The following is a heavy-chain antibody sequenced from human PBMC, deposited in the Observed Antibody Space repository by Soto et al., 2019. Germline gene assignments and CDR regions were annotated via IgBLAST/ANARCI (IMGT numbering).Heavy chain of an antibody. CDR1: GGSISSGGYY. V-gene: IGHV4-31*03. CDR2: IYYSGST. CDR3: ARGSANVGSWLNWFDP. J-gene: IGHJ5*02. Sequence: SETLSLTCTVSGGSISSGGYYWSWIRQHPGKGLEWIGYIYYSGSTYYNPSLKSRVTISVDTSKNQFSLKLSSVTAADTAVYYCARGSANVGSWLNWFDPWGQGTLVTVSS. D-gene: IGHD6-13*01.